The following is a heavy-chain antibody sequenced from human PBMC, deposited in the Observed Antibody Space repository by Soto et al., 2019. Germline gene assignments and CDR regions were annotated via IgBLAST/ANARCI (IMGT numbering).Heavy chain of an antibody. Sequence: GASVKVSCKASGYTFTSYAMHWVRQAPGQGLEWMGWIIAYLGNTNYAQKLQGRVTMTADTSTSTAYMELSSLRSEDTAVYYCAVERRGARLWFFDYWGQGTLVTVSS. V-gene: IGHV1-18*01. CDR1: GYTFTSYA. CDR2: IIAYLGNT. J-gene: IGHJ4*02. CDR3: AVERRGARLWFFDY. D-gene: IGHD3-10*01.